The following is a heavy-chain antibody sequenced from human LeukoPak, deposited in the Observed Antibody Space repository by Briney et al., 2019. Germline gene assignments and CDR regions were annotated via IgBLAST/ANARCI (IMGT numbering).Heavy chain of an antibody. CDR1: GYTFTSNG. V-gene: IGHV1-18*01. J-gene: IGHJ4*02. CDR3: ARAPQAYYGWDY. Sequence: ASVKVSCTAFGYTFTSNGISWVRQAPGQGLEWMGWISAYNGNTNYAQKLQGRVAMTTDTSTSTAYVELRSLRSDDTAVYYCARAPQAYYGWDYWGQGTLVTVSS. D-gene: IGHD3-10*01. CDR2: ISAYNGNT.